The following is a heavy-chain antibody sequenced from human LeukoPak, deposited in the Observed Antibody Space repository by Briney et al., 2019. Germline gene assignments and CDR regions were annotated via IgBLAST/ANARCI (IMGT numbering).Heavy chain of an antibody. Sequence: GASVKVSCKSSGYTFTSYDINWVRQATGQGLEWMGWMNPNSGNTGYAKKFQGRVTMTRNTSISTAYMELSSLRSEDTAVYYCARGRNGYNYHVDYWGQGTLVTVSS. CDR3: ARGRNGYNYHVDY. V-gene: IGHV1-8*01. CDR2: MNPNSGNT. J-gene: IGHJ4*02. CDR1: GYTFTSYD. D-gene: IGHD5-24*01.